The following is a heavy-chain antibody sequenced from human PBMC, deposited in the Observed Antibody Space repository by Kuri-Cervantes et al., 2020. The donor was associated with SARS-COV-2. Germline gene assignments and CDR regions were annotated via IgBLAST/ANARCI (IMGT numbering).Heavy chain of an antibody. CDR2: ISGSGGST. V-gene: IGHV3-23*01. J-gene: IGHJ4*02. Sequence: GGSLRLSCAASGLTFSSYAMTWVRQAPGKGLEWVSAISGSGGSTYYADSVKGRFTISRDNSQNTLYLQMSDLRGDDTAMYYCATVPQEGSPYFFDFWGQGTLVTVSS. CDR3: ATVPQEGSPYFFDF. CDR1: GLTFSSYA.